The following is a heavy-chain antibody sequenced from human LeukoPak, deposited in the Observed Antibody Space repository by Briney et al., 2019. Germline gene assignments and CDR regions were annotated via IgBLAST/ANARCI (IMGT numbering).Heavy chain of an antibody. V-gene: IGHV1-69*04. D-gene: IGHD6-13*01. CDR3: AREGYSSSWRSNFDY. Sequence: SVKVSCKASGYTFTSYGISWVRQAPGQGLEWMGRIIPILGIANYAQKFQGRVTITADKSTSTAYMELSSLRSEDTAVYYCAREGYSSSWRSNFDYWGQGTLVTVSS. CDR2: IIPILGIA. J-gene: IGHJ4*02. CDR1: GYTFTSYG.